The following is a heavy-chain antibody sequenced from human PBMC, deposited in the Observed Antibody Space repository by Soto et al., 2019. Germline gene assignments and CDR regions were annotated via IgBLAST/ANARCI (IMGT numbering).Heavy chain of an antibody. J-gene: IGHJ4*01. Sequence: GKGLEWVANIKQDGSEKYYVDSVKGRFTISRDNAKNSLYLQMNSLRAGDTAVYYRAKDPIRDTVQVADYWRHCTLVT. CDR3: AKDPIRDTVQVADY. D-gene: IGHD2-8*02. V-gene: IGHV3-7*01. CDR2: IKQDGSEK.